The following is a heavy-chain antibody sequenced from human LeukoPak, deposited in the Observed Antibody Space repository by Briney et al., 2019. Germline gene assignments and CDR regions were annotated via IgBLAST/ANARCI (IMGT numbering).Heavy chain of an antibody. CDR2: ISSNGGST. CDR3: ARGDIVVVPAAPDY. Sequence: GGSLRLSCAASGFTFSSYAMHWVRQAPGKGLEYVSAISSNGGSTYYANSVKGRFTISRDNSKNTLYLQMGSLRAEDMAVFYCARGDIVVVPAAPDYWGQGTLVTVSS. CDR1: GFTFSSYA. V-gene: IGHV3-64*01. J-gene: IGHJ4*02. D-gene: IGHD2-2*01.